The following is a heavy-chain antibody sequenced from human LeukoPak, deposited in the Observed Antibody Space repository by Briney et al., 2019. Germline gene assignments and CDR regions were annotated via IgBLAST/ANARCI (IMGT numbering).Heavy chain of an antibody. V-gene: IGHV1-46*01. J-gene: IGHJ5*02. CDR1: GFTFTSYY. D-gene: IGHD2-15*01. CDR2: INPSGSYT. CDR3: ARDNSGGSTWWFDP. Sequence: ASVKVSCKASGFTFTSYYMHWVRLAPGQGLEWMGIINPSGSYTSYAQKFQGRVTMTRDTSTSTVYMELSSLRSEDTAVYYCARDNSGGSTWWFDPWGQGTLVTVSS.